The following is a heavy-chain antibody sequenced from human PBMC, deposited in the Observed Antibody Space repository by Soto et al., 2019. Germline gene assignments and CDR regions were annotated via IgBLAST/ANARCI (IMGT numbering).Heavy chain of an antibody. CDR3: ASARGRLIVVVVAALPYYGMDV. J-gene: IGHJ6*02. CDR1: GYTFTSYG. D-gene: IGHD2-15*01. V-gene: IGHV1-18*01. CDR2: ISAYNGNT. Sequence: APVKVSCKASGYTFTSYGISWVRQAPGQGLEWMGWISAYNGNTNYAQKLQGRVTMTTDTSTSTAYMELRSLRSDDTAVYYCASARGRLIVVVVAALPYYGMDVWGQGTTVTVSS.